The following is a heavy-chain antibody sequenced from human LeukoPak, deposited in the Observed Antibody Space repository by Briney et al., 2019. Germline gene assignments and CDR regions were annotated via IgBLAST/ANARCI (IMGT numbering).Heavy chain of an antibody. V-gene: IGHV4-59*01. CDR2: IYYSGST. D-gene: IGHD5-24*01. J-gene: IGHJ4*02. CDR3: AGGVRWLQLPDY. CDR1: GGSISSYF. Sequence: ASETLSLTCTVSGGSISSYFWSWIRQPPGKGLEWIAYIYYSGSTNYNPSLKSRITISVDTSKNQFSLKLSSVTAADTAVYYCAGGVRWLQLPDYWGQGTLVTVSS.